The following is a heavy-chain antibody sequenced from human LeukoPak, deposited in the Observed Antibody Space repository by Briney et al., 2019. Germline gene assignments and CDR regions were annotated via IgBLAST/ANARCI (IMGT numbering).Heavy chain of an antibody. J-gene: IGHJ5*02. CDR1: GYTFICYY. V-gene: IGHV1-2*07. D-gene: IGHD3-16*01. Sequence: ASVKVSCKSSGYTFICYYMHWVRQAPGQGLEWMGWINPKNGGANYAPSFQGRVTMTRDRSISTVYMELTRLTSDDTAVYYCARASFWESPINWFVPWGQGTLVTVSS. CDR2: INPKNGGA. CDR3: ARASFWESPINWFVP.